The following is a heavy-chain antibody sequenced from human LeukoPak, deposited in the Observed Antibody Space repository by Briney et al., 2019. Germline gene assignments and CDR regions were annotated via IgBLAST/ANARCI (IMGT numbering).Heavy chain of an antibody. V-gene: IGHV4-59*01. CDR2: IHYSGST. D-gene: IGHD3-22*01. Sequence: SETLSLTCTVSGGSISGDYWSWIRQSPGKGLEWIAYIHYSGSTSYNPSLKSRVTISVDTSKNEFSLKLTSVNAADTAVYYCAGTYYYDSSGYSYEYWGQGTLAAVSS. CDR1: GGSISGDY. J-gene: IGHJ4*02. CDR3: AGTYYYDSSGYSYEY.